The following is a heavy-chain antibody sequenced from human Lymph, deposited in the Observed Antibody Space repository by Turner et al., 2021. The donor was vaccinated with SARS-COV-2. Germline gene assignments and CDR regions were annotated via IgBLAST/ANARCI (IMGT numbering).Heavy chain of an antibody. CDR1: GGSFSGYY. J-gene: IGHJ6*02. CDR3: ARGGVDTAMVRYYYYGMDV. Sequence: QVQLQQWGAGLLKASETLSLTCAVYGGSFSGYYWSWIRQPPGKGLEWIGEINHSGSTNYNPSLKSRVTISVDTSKNQFSLKLSSVTAADTAVYYCARGGVDTAMVRYYYYGMDVWGQGTTVTVSS. CDR2: INHSGST. V-gene: IGHV4-34*01. D-gene: IGHD5-18*01.